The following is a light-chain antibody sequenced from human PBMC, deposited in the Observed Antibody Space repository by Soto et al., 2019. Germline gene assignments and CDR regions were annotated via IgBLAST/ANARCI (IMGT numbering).Light chain of an antibody. CDR2: GAS. CDR1: QSVSSNY. V-gene: IGKV3-20*01. J-gene: IGKJ4*01. CDR3: QQYGDSPLT. Sequence: EIVLTQSPGTLSLSPGERATLSCRASQSVSSNYLAWYQQKPGQAPRLFIYGASSRATGIPDRFSGSGSGPDFSLTISRLEPEDSAVYYCQQYGDSPLTFGGGTKVEIK.